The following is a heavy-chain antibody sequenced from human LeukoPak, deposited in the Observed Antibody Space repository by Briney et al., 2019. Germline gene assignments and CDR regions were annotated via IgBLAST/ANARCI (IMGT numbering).Heavy chain of an antibody. CDR2: IYWNDDK. Sequence: KESGPTLVKPTQTLTLTCTFSGFSLSTSDLNVGWIRQPPGKALEWLALIYWNDDKRYSPSLRSRLTITKDTSKNQVVLKMTNMDPVDTATYYCAHRTTPVNKSVRYSYFDLWGRGTLVTVSS. CDR3: AHRTTPVNKSVRYSYFDL. V-gene: IGHV2-5*01. D-gene: IGHD4-17*01. J-gene: IGHJ2*01. CDR1: GFSLSTSDLN.